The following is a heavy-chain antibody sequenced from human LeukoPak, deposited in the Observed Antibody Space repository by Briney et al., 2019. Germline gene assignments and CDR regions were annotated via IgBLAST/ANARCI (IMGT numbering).Heavy chain of an antibody. J-gene: IGHJ4*02. D-gene: IGHD4-23*01. V-gene: IGHV4-34*01. Sequence: KPGGSLRLSCAASGFTFIDYGMSWVRQPPGKGLEWIGEINHSGSTNYNPSLKSRVTISVDTSKNQFSLKLSSVTAADTAVYYCARARGRWQPGWDYWGQGTLVTVSS. CDR2: INHSGST. CDR1: GFTFIDYG. CDR3: ARARGRWQPGWDY.